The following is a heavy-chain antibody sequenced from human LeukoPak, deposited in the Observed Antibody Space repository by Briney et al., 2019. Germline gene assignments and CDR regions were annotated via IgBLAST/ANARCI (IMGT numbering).Heavy chain of an antibody. D-gene: IGHD2-2*01. J-gene: IGHJ6*03. CDR2: IIPIFGTA. Sequence: SVKVSCKASGGTFSSYAISWVRQAPGQGLEWMGGIIPIFGTANYAQKFQGRVTITADESTSTAYMKLSSLRSEDTAVYYCARNRYCSSTSCYRTGYYYYYMDVWGKGTTVTVSS. V-gene: IGHV1-69*13. CDR3: ARNRYCSSTSCYRTGYYYYYMDV. CDR1: GGTFSSYA.